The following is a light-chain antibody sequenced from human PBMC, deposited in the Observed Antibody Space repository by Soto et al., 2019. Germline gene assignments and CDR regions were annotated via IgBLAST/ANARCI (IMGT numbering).Light chain of an antibody. CDR1: QSVSSNY. J-gene: IGKJ1*01. V-gene: IGKV3-20*01. CDR2: GAS. Sequence: EIVLTQSPGTLPLSPGERATLSCRASQSVSSNYLAWYQQKPGRAPRLLIYGASSRATDIPDRFSGRGSGTDFTLTVSSLEPEDFAVYYCQQYGSSPQTFGQGTTVEIK. CDR3: QQYGSSPQT.